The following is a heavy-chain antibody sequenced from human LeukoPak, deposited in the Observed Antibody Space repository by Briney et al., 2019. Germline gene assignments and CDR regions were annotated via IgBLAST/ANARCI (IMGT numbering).Heavy chain of an antibody. Sequence: SVKVSCKASGGTFSNYAISWVRQAPGQGLEWMGRIIPMFGTTNYAQKFQGRVTITADESTSTAYMELSSLRSEDTAVYYCAGEGDGYQYYFDYWGQGTLVTVSS. D-gene: IGHD5-24*01. CDR2: IIPMFGTT. CDR1: GGTFSNYA. J-gene: IGHJ4*02. CDR3: AGEGDGYQYYFDY. V-gene: IGHV1-69*15.